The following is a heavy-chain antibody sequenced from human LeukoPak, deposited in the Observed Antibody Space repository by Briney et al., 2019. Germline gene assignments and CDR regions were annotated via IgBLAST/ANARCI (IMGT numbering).Heavy chain of an antibody. Sequence: SETLSLTRVVSGGSLSTHHWSWIRQSPGRGLEWIGYISDSGSTNYNPSLKSRVTISVDTSKNQFSLMLSSVTAADTAVYYCARGYDSSAYYPFNYWGQGTLVTVSS. J-gene: IGHJ4*02. D-gene: IGHD3-22*01. CDR2: ISDSGST. CDR1: GGSLSTHH. V-gene: IGHV4-59*11. CDR3: ARGYDSSAYYPFNY.